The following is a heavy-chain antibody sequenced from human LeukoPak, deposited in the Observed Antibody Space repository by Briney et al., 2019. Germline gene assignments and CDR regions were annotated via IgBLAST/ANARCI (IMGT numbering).Heavy chain of an antibody. CDR1: GGSFSGYY. Sequence: SETLSLTCAVYGGSFSGYYWGWIRQPPGKGLEWIGEINHSGSTNYNPSLKSRVTISVDTSKNQFSLKLSSVTAADTAVYYCASFSSGDAFDIWGQGTMVTVSS. D-gene: IGHD6-19*01. V-gene: IGHV4-34*01. CDR3: ASFSSGDAFDI. CDR2: INHSGST. J-gene: IGHJ3*02.